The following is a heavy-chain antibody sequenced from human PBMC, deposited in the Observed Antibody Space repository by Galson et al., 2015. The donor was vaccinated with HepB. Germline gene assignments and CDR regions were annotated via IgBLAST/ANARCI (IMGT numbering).Heavy chain of an antibody. D-gene: IGHD3-22*01. CDR3: ARDKRLEEDPNYYHDYGMDV. V-gene: IGHV1-18*04. CDR2: ISAYNGNT. J-gene: IGHJ6*02. CDR1: GYTFTSYG. Sequence: SVKVSCKASGYTFTSYGISWVQQAPGQGLEWMGWISAYNGNTNYAQKLQGRVTMTTDTSTSTAYMELRSLRSDDTAVYYCARDKRLEEDPNYYHDYGMDVWGQGTTVTVSS.